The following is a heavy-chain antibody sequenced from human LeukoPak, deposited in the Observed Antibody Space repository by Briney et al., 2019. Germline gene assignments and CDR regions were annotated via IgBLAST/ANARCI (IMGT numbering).Heavy chain of an antibody. CDR2: IYTSGST. D-gene: IGHD2-2*01. CDR1: GGSISSGSYY. V-gene: IGHV4-61*02. J-gene: IGHJ4*02. CDR3: ARYCSSTSRFMWVA. Sequence: SQTLSLTCTVSGGSISSGSYYWSWIRQPAGKGLEWIGRIYTSGSTNYNPSLKSRVTISVDTSKNQFSLKLSSVTAADTAVYYCARYCSSTSRFMWVAWGQGTLVTVSS.